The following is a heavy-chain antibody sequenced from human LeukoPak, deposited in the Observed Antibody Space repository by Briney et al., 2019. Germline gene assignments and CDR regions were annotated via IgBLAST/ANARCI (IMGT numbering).Heavy chain of an antibody. D-gene: IGHD3-10*01. CDR2: ISGYNGNT. J-gene: IGHJ5*02. CDR1: GYTFSSYG. Sequence: AASVKVSCKASGYTFSSYGISWVRQGPGQGLEWRGWISGYNGNTNYAQKVQGRVTMTTDTSTSTAYMELRSLRSDDTAVYYCARDRRYYGSGSYYGDNWFDPWGQGTLVTVSS. V-gene: IGHV1-18*01. CDR3: ARDRRYYGSGSYYGDNWFDP.